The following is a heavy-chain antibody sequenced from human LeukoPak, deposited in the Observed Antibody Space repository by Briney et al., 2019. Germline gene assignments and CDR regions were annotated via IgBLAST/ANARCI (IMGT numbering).Heavy chain of an antibody. V-gene: IGHV4-59*01. CDR1: GGSISGYY. Sequence: SETLSLTCTVSGGSISGYYRSWIRQPPGKGLEWIGYIYYSGSTNYNPSLKSRVTISVDTSKNRFSLMLSSVTAADTAVYYCARVIAAAGTEWFDPWGQGTLVTVSS. D-gene: IGHD6-13*01. CDR3: ARVIAAAGTEWFDP. CDR2: IYYSGST. J-gene: IGHJ5*02.